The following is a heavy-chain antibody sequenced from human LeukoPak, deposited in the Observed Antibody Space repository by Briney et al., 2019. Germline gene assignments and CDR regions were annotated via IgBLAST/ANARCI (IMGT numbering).Heavy chain of an antibody. J-gene: IGHJ2*01. CDR1: GGSISSSSYY. D-gene: IGHD6-13*01. V-gene: IGHV4-39*07. CDR3: ARVSSSWYQDWYFDL. Sequence: SETLSLTCTVSGGSISSSSYYWGWIRQPPGKGLEWIGSIYYSGSTNYIPSLKSRVTISVDRSKNQFSLWLSSVTAADTAMYYCARVSSSWYQDWYFDLWGRGTLVTVSS. CDR2: IYYSGST.